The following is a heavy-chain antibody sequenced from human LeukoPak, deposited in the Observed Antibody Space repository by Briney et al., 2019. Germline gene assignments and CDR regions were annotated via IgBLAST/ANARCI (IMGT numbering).Heavy chain of an antibody. D-gene: IGHD3-10*01. Sequence: GASVKVSCKASGYTFTGYYMHWVRQAPGQGLEWMGWINPNSGGTNYAQKFQGRVTMTRDTSISTAYMELSRLRSDGTAVYYCARDGGYGSGSYRVYYYYMDVWGKGTTVTVSS. V-gene: IGHV1-2*02. J-gene: IGHJ6*03. CDR2: INPNSGGT. CDR1: GYTFTGYY. CDR3: ARDGGYGSGSYRVYYYYMDV.